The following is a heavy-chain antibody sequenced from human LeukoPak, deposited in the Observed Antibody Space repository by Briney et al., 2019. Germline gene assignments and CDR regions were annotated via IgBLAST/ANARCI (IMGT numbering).Heavy chain of an antibody. CDR2: IYSGGST. Sequence: GGSLRLSCAASGFTVSSNYMSWVRQAPGKGLEWVSVIYSGGSTYYADSVKGRFTISRDNSKNTLYLQMNSLRTEDTAVYYCARVSSYQLLYGKFDPWGQGTLVTVSS. D-gene: IGHD2-2*02. V-gene: IGHV3-53*05. CDR3: ARVSSYQLLYGKFDP. CDR1: GFTVSSNY. J-gene: IGHJ5*02.